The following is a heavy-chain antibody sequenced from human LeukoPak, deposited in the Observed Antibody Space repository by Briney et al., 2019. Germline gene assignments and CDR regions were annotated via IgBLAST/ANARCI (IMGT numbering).Heavy chain of an antibody. V-gene: IGHV3-72*01. Sequence: PGGSLRLSCAASGFTFSDHYMDWVRQAPGKGLEWVGRTRNKANSYTTEYAASVKGRFTISRDDSKNSLYLQMNSLRAEDTAVYYCARVGQISYYDILTGYGYWGQGTLVTVSS. CDR1: GFTFSDHY. D-gene: IGHD3-9*01. J-gene: IGHJ4*02. CDR2: TRNKANSYTT. CDR3: ARVGQISYYDILTGYGY.